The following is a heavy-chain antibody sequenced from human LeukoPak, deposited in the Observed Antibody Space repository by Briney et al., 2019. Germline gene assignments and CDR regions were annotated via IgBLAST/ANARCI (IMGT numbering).Heavy chain of an antibody. Sequence: PSETLSLTCVVSGYSISSGYLWGWLRPPPGQGLEWIGSIYHSGSTYYNPSLKSRVTVSVDMSKNQFSLRLSSVTAADTAVYYCAGHDYADYVVSYWGQGTLVTVSS. CDR3: AGHDYADYVVSY. V-gene: IGHV4-38-2*01. J-gene: IGHJ4*02. CDR1: GYSISSGYL. CDR2: IYHSGST. D-gene: IGHD4-17*01.